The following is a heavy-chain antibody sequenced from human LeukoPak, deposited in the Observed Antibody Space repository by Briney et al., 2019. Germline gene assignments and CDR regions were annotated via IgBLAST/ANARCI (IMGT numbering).Heavy chain of an antibody. CDR2: IIPSGDTT. D-gene: IGHD6-13*01. V-gene: IGHV1-46*01. J-gene: IGHJ4*02. CDR3: ARGPAAGIDTGHYDY. Sequence: ASVKVSCKASGNTFSSDYMHWVRQAPGQGLEWMGRIIPSGDTTHYSQKFQGRVTITRDTSTSTVYLVLSSLRSEDTAVYYCARGPAAGIDTGHYDYWGQGTLVTVSS. CDR1: GNTFSSDY.